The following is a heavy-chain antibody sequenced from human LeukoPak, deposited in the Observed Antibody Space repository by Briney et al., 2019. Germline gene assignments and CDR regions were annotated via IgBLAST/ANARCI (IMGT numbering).Heavy chain of an antibody. CDR3: ARRSISGNSWDYFDY. Sequence: SESLSLTCTVSGAFISSYYWSWLRQPPGKGLEWIAFMYYSGSTNYNPSLKGRVTISLDTSKDQVSLKLSSVTAADTAVYYCARRSISGNSWDYFDYWGQGTLVTVSS. D-gene: IGHD4-23*01. J-gene: IGHJ4*02. V-gene: IGHV4-59*08. CDR2: MYYSGST. CDR1: GAFISSYY.